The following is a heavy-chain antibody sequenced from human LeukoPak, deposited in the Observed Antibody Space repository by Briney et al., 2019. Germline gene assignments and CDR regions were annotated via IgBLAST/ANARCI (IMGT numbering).Heavy chain of an antibody. J-gene: IGHJ3*02. CDR2: IRYDGSNK. CDR1: GFTFSSYG. Sequence: QTGGSLRLSCAASGFTFSSYGMHWVRQAPGKGLEWVAFIRYDGSNKYYADSVKGRFTISRDNAKNSLYLQMNSLRAEDTAVYYCARRNDILTGLDAFDIWGQGTMVTVSS. V-gene: IGHV3-30*02. CDR3: ARRNDILTGLDAFDI. D-gene: IGHD3-9*01.